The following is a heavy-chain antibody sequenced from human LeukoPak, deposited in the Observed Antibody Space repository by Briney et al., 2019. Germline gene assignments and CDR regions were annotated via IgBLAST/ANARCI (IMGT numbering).Heavy chain of an antibody. CDR3: ARAPVLRFLEWLSHYFDY. V-gene: IGHV1-8*01. CDR1: GYTFTSYD. J-gene: IGHJ4*02. CDR2: MNPNSGNT. D-gene: IGHD3-3*01. Sequence: ASVKVSCKASGYTFTSYDINWVRQATGQGLEWMGWMNPNSGNTGYAQKFQGRVTITRNTSISTAYMELSSLRSEDTAVYYCARAPVLRFLEWLSHYFDYWGQGTLVTVSS.